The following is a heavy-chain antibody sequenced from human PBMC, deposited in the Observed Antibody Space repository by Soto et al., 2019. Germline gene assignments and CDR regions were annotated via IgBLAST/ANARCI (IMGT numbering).Heavy chain of an antibody. CDR1: GGSISDADSY. V-gene: IGHV4-30-4*01. D-gene: IGHD2-2*01. CDR2: IYNSGSI. Sequence: QLQLQESGPGLVKPSQTLSLTCTVSGGSISDADSYWNWIRQPPGKGLEWIGCIYNSGSIYYTPSLKNRLAISQHTSKHQCSLTLSSVTAADPAVYYCARDGPPPSQPAYGFDVWGQGTTVTVSS. CDR3: ARDGPPPSQPAYGFDV. J-gene: IGHJ6*02.